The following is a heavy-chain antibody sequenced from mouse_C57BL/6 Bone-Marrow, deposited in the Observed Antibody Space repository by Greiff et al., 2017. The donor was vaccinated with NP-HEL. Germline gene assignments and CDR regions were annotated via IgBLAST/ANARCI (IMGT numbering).Heavy chain of an antibody. CDR3: ARASSGSSLYYFDD. V-gene: IGHV1-18*01. CDR2: INPNNGGT. J-gene: IGHJ2*01. Sequence: VQLQQSGPELVKPGASVKIPCKASGYTFTDYNMDWVKQSHGKSLEWIGDINPNNGGTIYNQKFKGKATLTVDKSSSTAYMELRSLTSEDTAVYYCARASSGSSLYYFDDWGQGTTLTVSS. CDR1: GYTFTDYN. D-gene: IGHD1-1*01.